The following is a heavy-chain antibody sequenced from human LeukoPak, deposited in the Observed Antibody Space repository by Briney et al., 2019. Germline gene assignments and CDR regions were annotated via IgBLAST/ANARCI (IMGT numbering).Heavy chain of an antibody. CDR1: GGTFSSYA. D-gene: IGHD1-26*01. J-gene: IGHJ4*02. CDR2: IIPIFGTA. CDR3: ATRIPNSGSYSH. Sequence: ASVKVSCKASGGTFSSYAISWVRQAPGQGLEWMGRIIPIFGTASYAQKFQGRVTMTRDTSTSTVYMELSSLRSEDTAVYYCATRIPNSGSYSHWGQGTLVTVSS. V-gene: IGHV1-69*05.